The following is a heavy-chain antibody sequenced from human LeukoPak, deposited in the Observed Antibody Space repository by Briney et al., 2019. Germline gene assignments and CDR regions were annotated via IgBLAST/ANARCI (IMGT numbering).Heavy chain of an antibody. V-gene: IGHV4-38-2*01. CDR3: ARVRGDKPLDY. CDR2: IYHSGST. D-gene: IGHD3-16*01. CDR1: GYSISGGYY. Sequence: SETLSLTCAVSGYSISGGYYWGWIRQPPGKGLEYIGSIYHSGSTYYNPSLKSRLTISVDTSKNHFSLELSSVTAADTAVYYCARVRGDKPLDYWGQGTLVTVSS. J-gene: IGHJ4*02.